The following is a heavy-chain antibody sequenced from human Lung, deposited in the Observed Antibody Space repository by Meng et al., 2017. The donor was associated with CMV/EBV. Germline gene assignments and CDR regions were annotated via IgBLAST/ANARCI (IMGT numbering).Heavy chain of an antibody. J-gene: IGHJ5*02. CDR1: GGSISSSSYY. V-gene: IGHV4-39*07. CDR3: ARGEGYQLLLSGP. D-gene: IGHD2-2*01. CDR2: IYYSGST. Sequence: SETLSLXCTVSGGSISSSSYYWGWIRQPPGKGLEWIGSIYYSGSTYYNPSLKSRVTISVDTSKNQFSLKLSSVTAADTAVYYCARGEGYQLLLSGPWGQGXLVTVSS.